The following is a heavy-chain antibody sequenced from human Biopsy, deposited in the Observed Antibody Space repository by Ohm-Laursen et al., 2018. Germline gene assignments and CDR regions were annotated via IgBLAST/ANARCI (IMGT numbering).Heavy chain of an antibody. D-gene: IGHD3-16*01. Sequence: SDTLSLTCTVSSGSISSYYWSWIRQPPGKGLEWIGYIDYTGSTNYNPSVKSRVTISVDTSKNQFSLKLNSVTAADTAVYFCARDSRGGHLNTTLITGKNLDSWGQGILVTVSS. CDR1: SGSISSYY. J-gene: IGHJ4*02. CDR3: ARDSRGGHLNTTLITGKNLDS. CDR2: IDYTGST. V-gene: IGHV4-59*01.